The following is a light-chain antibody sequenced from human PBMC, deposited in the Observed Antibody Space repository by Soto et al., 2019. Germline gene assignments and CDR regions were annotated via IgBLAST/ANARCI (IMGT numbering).Light chain of an antibody. CDR2: KVS. Sequence: DVVMTQSPLSLPVTLGQPASISCRSSQSLVYSDGNTYLNWFQQRPGQSPRRLIYKVSNWDSGVPVRFSVSGSGSGFALKISRVEAEDVGVYYCMRGTHWRPAYTFGRGTKVEIK. V-gene: IGKV2D-30*01. CDR1: QSLVYSDGNTY. J-gene: IGKJ2*01. CDR3: MRGTHWRPAYT.